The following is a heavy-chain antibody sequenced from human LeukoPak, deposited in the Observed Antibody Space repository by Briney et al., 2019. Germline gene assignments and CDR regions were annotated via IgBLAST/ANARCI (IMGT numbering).Heavy chain of an antibody. CDR2: FGSAGDT. Sequence: GGSLRLSCATSGFPFSAYDTHCVRPAPEKGLEWVSAFGSAGDTYYPGAVKGRFTISRDYAKHSLFLQMNNLIAGDTSVYFCVRGALPGDNWYFDRWGRGTLVTVSS. J-gene: IGHJ2*01. CDR1: GFPFSAYD. V-gene: IGHV3-13*01. CDR3: VRGALPGDNWYFDR.